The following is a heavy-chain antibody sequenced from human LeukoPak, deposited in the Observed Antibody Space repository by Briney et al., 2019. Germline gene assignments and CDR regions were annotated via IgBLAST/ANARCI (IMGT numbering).Heavy chain of an antibody. D-gene: IGHD1-14*01. CDR1: GLTFSTSG. V-gene: IGHV3-21*06. Sequence: GGSLRLSCTASGLTFSTSGFNSVRQAPGKVVEWVASIGPPGSEGYHAESIKGRFTISRDNANNFLYLQMNSLRAEDTAVYYCAKETNGRHYDYWGQGTLLTVSS. J-gene: IGHJ4*02. CDR2: IGPPGSEG. CDR3: AKETNGRHYDY.